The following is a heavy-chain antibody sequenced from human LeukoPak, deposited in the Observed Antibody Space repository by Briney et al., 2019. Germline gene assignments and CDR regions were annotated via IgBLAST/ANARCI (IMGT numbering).Heavy chain of an antibody. CDR2: IYYSGST. D-gene: IGHD3-10*01. J-gene: IGHJ6*03. Sequence: SETLSLTCTVSGGSISSSSYYWGWIRQPPGKGLEGIGSIYYSGSTYYNPSLKSRVTMSVDTSKNQLSLKVSSVIAADTAVYYCARVFDSGSQAYFYYMDVWGKGTTVIISS. V-gene: IGHV4-39*07. CDR1: GGSISSSSYY. CDR3: ARVFDSGSQAYFYYMDV.